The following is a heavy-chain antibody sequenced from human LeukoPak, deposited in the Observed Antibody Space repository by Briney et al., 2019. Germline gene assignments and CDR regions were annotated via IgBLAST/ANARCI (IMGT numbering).Heavy chain of an antibody. D-gene: IGHD2-21*02. CDR2: IDGSGDNT. CDR3: AKTPSGNSRYYFDY. V-gene: IGHV3-23*01. J-gene: IGHJ4*02. Sequence: GGSLRLSCAASGFTFNNYAMHWVRQAPGKGLEWVSGIDGSGDNTYYADSVKGRFIISRDNSKSTLYLQMNSLRAEDTAVYYCAKTPSGNSRYYFDYWGQGTLVTVSS. CDR1: GFTFNNYA.